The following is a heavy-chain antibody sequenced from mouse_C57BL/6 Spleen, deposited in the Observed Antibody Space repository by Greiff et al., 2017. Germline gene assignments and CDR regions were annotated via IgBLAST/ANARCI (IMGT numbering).Heavy chain of an antibody. J-gene: IGHJ2*01. CDR3: AFYYGSRYFDY. CDR2: IDPSDSYT. D-gene: IGHD1-1*01. V-gene: IGHV1-50*01. Sequence: QVQLQQPGAELVKPGASVKLSCKASGYTFTSYWMQWVKQRPGQGLEWIGEIDPSDSYTNYNQKFKGKATLTVDTFSSTAYMQLSSLTSEDSAVYYCAFYYGSRYFDYWGQGTTLTVSS. CDR1: GYTFTSYW.